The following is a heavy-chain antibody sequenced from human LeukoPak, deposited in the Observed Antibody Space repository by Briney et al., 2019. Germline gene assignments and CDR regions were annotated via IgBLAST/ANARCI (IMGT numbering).Heavy chain of an antibody. CDR1: GFTFSAYG. V-gene: IGHV3-30*02. J-gene: IGHJ5*02. CDR3: AKGVHSSGWPNWFDP. Sequence: PGGSLRLSCAASGFTFSAYGMQWVRQASGKGLEWVAFIRYDGSNKYYADSVKGRFTISRDNPKNTLYLQMNSLRPEDTAVYYCAKGVHSSGWPNWFDPWGQGTLVTVSS. D-gene: IGHD6-19*01. CDR2: IRYDGSNK.